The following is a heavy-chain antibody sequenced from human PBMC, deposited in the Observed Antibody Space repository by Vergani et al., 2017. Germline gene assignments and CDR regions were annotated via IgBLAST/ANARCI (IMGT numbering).Heavy chain of an antibody. CDR2: INSDGSST. V-gene: IGHV3-74*02. CDR1: GFTFSSYW. CDR3: ARRYDSSGYYEYDAFEI. J-gene: IGHJ3*02. D-gene: IGHD3-22*01. Sequence: EVQLVESGGGLVQPGGSLRLSCAASGFTFSSYWMHWVRQAPGKGLVWVSRINSDGSSTSYADSVKGRFTISRDNAKNTLYLQMNSLRAEDTAVYYCARRYDSSGYYEYDAFEIWGQGTMVTVSS.